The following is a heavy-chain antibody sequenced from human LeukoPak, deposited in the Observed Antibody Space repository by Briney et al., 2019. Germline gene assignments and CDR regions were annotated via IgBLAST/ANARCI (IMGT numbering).Heavy chain of an antibody. CDR2: INPNSGGT. CDR3: ARVGVVVAPTYWFDP. V-gene: IGHV1-2*02. J-gene: IGHJ5*02. D-gene: IGHD2-15*01. CDR1: GYTFTGYY. Sequence: ASVKVSCKASGYTFTGYYMHWVRQAPGQGLEWMGWINPNSGGTNYAQKFQGRVTMTRDTSISTAYMELNRLTSDDTAVYYCARVGVVVAPTYWFDPWGQGTLVTVSS.